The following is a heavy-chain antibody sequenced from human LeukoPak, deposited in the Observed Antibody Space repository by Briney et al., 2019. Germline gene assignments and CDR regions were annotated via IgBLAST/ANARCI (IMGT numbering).Heavy chain of an antibody. CDR2: ISSSGSGGTT. CDR3: AKELTTVTTSYFDY. Sequence: GGSLRLSCTASGVTLSSYAMSWARQAPGKGLEWVSGISSSGSGGTTYYADSVKGRFTISRDNSKNTLYLQMNSLRAEDTAVYYCAKELTTVTTSYFDYWGQGTLVTVSS. CDR1: GVTLSSYA. V-gene: IGHV3-23*01. J-gene: IGHJ4*02. D-gene: IGHD4-17*01.